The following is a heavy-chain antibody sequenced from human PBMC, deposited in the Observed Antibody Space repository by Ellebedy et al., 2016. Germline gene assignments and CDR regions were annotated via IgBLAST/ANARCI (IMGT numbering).Heavy chain of an antibody. D-gene: IGHD2-2*02. CDR2: IYYSGST. CDR3: ARDRTSCYSPDCAFDI. V-gene: IGHV4-34*09. J-gene: IGHJ3*02. Sequence: SETLSLTXAVYGGSFSGYYWSWIRQPPGKGLEWIGYIYYSGSTYYNPSLKSRVTISVDTSKNQFSLKLSSVTAADTAVYYCARDRTSCYSPDCAFDIWGQGTMVTVSS. CDR1: GGSFSGYY.